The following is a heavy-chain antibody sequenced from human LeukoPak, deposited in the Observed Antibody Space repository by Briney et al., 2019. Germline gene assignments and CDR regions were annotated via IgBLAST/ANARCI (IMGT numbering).Heavy chain of an antibody. Sequence: GGSLRLSCAASGFTFSIYSMNWVRQAPGKGLECVSCISSSSSYIYYADSVKGRFTISRDNAKNSLYPHMNSLRAEDTAVYYCARDRGGNYPYYFDYWGQGTLVTVSS. V-gene: IGHV3-21*01. CDR1: GFTFSIYS. D-gene: IGHD1-26*01. CDR2: ISSSSSYI. CDR3: ARDRGGNYPYYFDY. J-gene: IGHJ4*02.